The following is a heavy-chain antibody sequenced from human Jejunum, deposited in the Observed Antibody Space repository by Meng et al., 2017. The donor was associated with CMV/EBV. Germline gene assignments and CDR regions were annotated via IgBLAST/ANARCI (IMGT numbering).Heavy chain of an antibody. Sequence: ACVASGFSFETYAMHWVRQVPGKGLDWLAVISWAGTNINYADSVRGRLTLTRDNSKKTVYLQLDSLRAEDTAVYYCARQAGTYWGQGTRVTVSS. CDR1: GFSFETYA. CDR2: ISWAGTNI. J-gene: IGHJ4*02. CDR3: ARQAGTY. V-gene: IGHV3-30*14. D-gene: IGHD6-13*01.